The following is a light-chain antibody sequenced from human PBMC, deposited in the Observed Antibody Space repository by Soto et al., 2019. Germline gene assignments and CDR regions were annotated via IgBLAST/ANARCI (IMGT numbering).Light chain of an antibody. J-gene: IGLJ3*02. CDR1: SSDVGDYND. CDR3: CSYAGSYAWV. CDR2: TVK. V-gene: IGLV2-11*01. Sequence: QSALTQPRSVSGSPGQSVTIYCTGTSSDVGDYNDVSWYQQHPGKTPKLLIYTVKIRPSWVPDRFSGSKSGYSDSLTIAGLQAEDEADYSGCSYAGSYAWVFGGGTKLTVL.